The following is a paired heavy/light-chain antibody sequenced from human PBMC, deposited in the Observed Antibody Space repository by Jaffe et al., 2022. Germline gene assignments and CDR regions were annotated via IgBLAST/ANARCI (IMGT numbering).Heavy chain of an antibody. V-gene: IGHV3-30*02. CDR3: VKDTSWRFGY. CDR1: GFTFSNSV. J-gene: IGHJ4*02. Sequence: QVQLVESGGGVVQPGGSLRLSCAASGFTFSNSVMLWVRQAPGKGLEWVAIIWSDGHNKCADFVKGRFTISRDSSKNTLYLQMNSLTTEDTAVYYCVKDTSWRFGYWGQGTLVTVSS. CDR2: IWSDGHNK.
Light chain of an antibody. V-gene: IGLV2-8*01. CDR2: DVS. Sequence: QSALTQPPSASGSPGQSVTISCTGTSGDIGGYNYVSWYQQHPGKAPKLMIYDVSKRPSGVPDRFSGSKSGNTASLTVSGLQGEDEADYYCSSYAGTNIEWAFGGGTKLTVL. J-gene: IGLJ3*02. CDR3: SSYAGTNIEWA. CDR1: SGDIGGYNY.